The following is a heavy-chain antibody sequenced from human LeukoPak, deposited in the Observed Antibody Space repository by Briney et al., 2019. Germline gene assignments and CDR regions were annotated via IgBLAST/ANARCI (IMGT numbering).Heavy chain of an antibody. J-gene: IGHJ4*02. CDR2: IYHSGST. CDR1: GYSISSGYY. CDR3: ARASITLVRGVLRGRIFDY. Sequence: SETLSLTCTVSGYSISSGYYWGWIRQPPGKGLEWIGSIYHSGSTYYNPSLKSRVTISVDTSKNQFSLKLSSVTAADTAVYYCARASITLVRGVLRGRIFDYSGQRTLVTVSS. V-gene: IGHV4-38-2*02. D-gene: IGHD3-10*01.